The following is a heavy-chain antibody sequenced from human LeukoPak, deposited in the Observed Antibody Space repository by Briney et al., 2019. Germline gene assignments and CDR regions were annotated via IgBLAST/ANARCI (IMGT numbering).Heavy chain of an antibody. CDR1: GFTFSSYA. V-gene: IGHV3-30-3*01. Sequence: GGSLRLSCAASGFTFSSYAMHWVRQAPGKGLEWVAVISYDGSNKYYADSVKGRFTISRDNSKNTLYLQMNSLRAEDTAVYYCARDRVCGQQLVYWGQGTLVTVSS. J-gene: IGHJ4*02. D-gene: IGHD6-13*01. CDR3: ARDRVCGQQLVY. CDR2: ISYDGSNK.